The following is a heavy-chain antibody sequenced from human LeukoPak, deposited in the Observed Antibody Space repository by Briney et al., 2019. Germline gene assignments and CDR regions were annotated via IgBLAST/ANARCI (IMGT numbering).Heavy chain of an antibody. CDR1: GYTFTGYY. V-gene: IGHV1-2*02. CDR3: ARDLEYNWNYRLDTYNWFDP. CDR2: INPNSGGT. J-gene: IGHJ5*02. Sequence: GASVKVSCKASGYTFTGYYMHWVRQAPGQGLEWMGWINPNSGGTNYAQKFQGRVTMTRDTSISTAYMELSRLRSDDTAVYYCARDLEYNWNYRLDTYNWFDPWGQGTLVTVSS. D-gene: IGHD1-7*01.